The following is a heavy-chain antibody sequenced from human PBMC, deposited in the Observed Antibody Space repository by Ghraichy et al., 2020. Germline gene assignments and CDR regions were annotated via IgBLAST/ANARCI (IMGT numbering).Heavy chain of an antibody. V-gene: IGHV4-59*01. CDR2: IYYSGST. Sequence: SETLSLTCTVSGGSISSYYWSWIRQPPGKGLEWIGYIYYSGSTNYNPSLKSRVTISVDTSKNQFSLKLSSVTAADTAVYYCARATWIQLWLRPVPGGAFDIWGQGTMVTVSS. CDR1: GGSISSYY. J-gene: IGHJ3*02. D-gene: IGHD5-18*01. CDR3: ARATWIQLWLRPVPGGAFDI.